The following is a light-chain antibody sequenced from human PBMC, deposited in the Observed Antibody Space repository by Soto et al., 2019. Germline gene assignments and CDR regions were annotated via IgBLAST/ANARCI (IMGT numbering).Light chain of an antibody. J-gene: IGKJ5*01. V-gene: IGKV3-11*01. CDR3: QYRSNWPVIT. CDR2: DAS. Sequence: EIVLAQSPATLSLSPGERATLSCRASQSVSSYLAWYQQKPGQAPRLLIYDASNRATGIPARFSGSGSGTDLNLKIRRIETEDFAVYYCQYRSNWPVITFCQGTLLEI. CDR1: QSVSSY.